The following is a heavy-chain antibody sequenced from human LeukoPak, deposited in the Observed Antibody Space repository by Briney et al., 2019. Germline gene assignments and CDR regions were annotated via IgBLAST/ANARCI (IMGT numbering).Heavy chain of an antibody. J-gene: IGHJ6*02. CDR1: GGSISSYY. D-gene: IGHD3-3*01. V-gene: IGHV4-59*08. Sequence: SETLSLTCTVSGGSISSYYWSWIRQPPGKGLEWIGYIYYSGSTNYNPSLKSRVTISVDTSKNQFSLKLSSVTAADTAVYYCARGKSLRFLEWLDHGMDVWGQGTTVTVSS. CDR3: ARGKSLRFLEWLDHGMDV. CDR2: IYYSGST.